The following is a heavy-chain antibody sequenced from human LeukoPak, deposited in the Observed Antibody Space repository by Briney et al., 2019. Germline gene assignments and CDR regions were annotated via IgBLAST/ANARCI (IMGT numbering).Heavy chain of an antibody. V-gene: IGHV4-59*01. CDR2: IYYSGST. J-gene: IGHJ5*02. CDR3: ARDTAVGNGSDP. D-gene: IGHD6-19*01. CDR1: GGSISSYY. Sequence: SETLSLTCTVSGGSISSYYWSWIRQPPGKGLEWIGYIYYSGSTNYNPSLKSRVTISVDTSKNQFSLKLSSVTAADTAVYYCARDTAVGNGSDPWGQGTLVTVSS.